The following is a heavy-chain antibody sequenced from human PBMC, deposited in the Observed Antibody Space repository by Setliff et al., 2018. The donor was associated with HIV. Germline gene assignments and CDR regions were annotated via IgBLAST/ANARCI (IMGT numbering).Heavy chain of an antibody. J-gene: IGHJ4*01. Sequence: SETLSLTCTVSGASIRSQYWSWIRKPPGKGLEWIGYISYSGSTNYNPSLESRVAMSVDTSKQQFSLEFSSVTAADTAVYYCARTRGYRYGTLDGFDYWGRGSLVTVSS. CDR3: ARTRGYRYGTLDGFDY. V-gene: IGHV4-59*11. D-gene: IGHD5-18*01. CDR2: ISYSGST. CDR1: GASIRSQY.